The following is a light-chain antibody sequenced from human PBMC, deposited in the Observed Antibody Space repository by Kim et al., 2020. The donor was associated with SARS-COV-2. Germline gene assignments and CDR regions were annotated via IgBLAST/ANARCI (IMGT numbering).Light chain of an antibody. Sequence: SVALGQTAKINCRGNNKGHKNVNLDQQKPGQGPVLVMYRGSKRPSGIPVRFYGSNSGNTANLTIRRAQAGDEADYYCQVWDSSTVVFGGGTQLTVL. CDR1: NKGHKN. J-gene: IGLJ2*01. CDR3: QVWDSSTVV. V-gene: IGLV3-9*01. CDR2: RGS.